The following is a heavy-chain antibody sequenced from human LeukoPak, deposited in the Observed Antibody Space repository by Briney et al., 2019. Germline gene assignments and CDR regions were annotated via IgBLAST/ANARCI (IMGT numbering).Heavy chain of an antibody. CDR2: IWYDGSNK. D-gene: IGHD6-13*01. CDR1: GFTFSRYA. J-gene: IGHJ4*02. V-gene: IGHV3-33*08. Sequence: GGSLRLSCAASGFTFSRYAMHWVRQAPGKGLEWVAVIWYDGSNKYYPDSVKGRFTISRDNSKNTLYLQMNSLRVEDTAVYYCARDPAGKYSSSWFDYWGQGTLVTVSS. CDR3: ARDPAGKYSSSWFDY.